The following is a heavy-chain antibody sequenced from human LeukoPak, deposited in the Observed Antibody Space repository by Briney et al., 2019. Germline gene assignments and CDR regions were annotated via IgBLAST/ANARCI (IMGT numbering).Heavy chain of an antibody. D-gene: IGHD2-2*01. CDR3: ARGYQRPDY. CDR1: GFTFSTYT. J-gene: IGHJ4*02. Sequence: GGSLRLSCAASGFTFSTYTMNWVRQAPGKGLEWVSSISSSSNNINYAASVKGQFTISRDNAMNSVHLQMNSLRVEDTAVYYCARGYQRPDYWGQGTLITVSS. V-gene: IGHV3-21*01. CDR2: ISSSSNNI.